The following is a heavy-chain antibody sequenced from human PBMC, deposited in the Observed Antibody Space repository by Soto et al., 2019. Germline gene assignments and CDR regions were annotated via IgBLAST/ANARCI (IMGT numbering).Heavy chain of an antibody. Sequence: GESLKISCKGSGYNFPTYWIAWVRQMPGKGLEWMGLIYPGDSDSRYSPSFQGQVTISADKSISTAYLQWSSLKASDTAMYYCARQYYDNSGGAFDIWGQGTMVTVSS. CDR2: IYPGDSDS. CDR1: GYNFPTYW. CDR3: ARQYYDNSGGAFDI. D-gene: IGHD3-22*01. V-gene: IGHV5-51*01. J-gene: IGHJ3*02.